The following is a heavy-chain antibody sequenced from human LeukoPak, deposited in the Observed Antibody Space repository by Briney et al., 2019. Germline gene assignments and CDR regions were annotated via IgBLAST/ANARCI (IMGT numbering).Heavy chain of an antibody. CDR3: ARIPPLYCSTSSCYSRSFDF. Sequence: SETLSLTCTVSGGSISSYYWSWIRQPAGKGLEWIGRIYTSGSTNYNPSLKSRVTISEDTSVNQFSLRLSSVTAADTAVYYCARIPPLYCSTSSCYSRSFDFWGQGILVTVSS. V-gene: IGHV4-4*07. CDR1: GGSISSYY. D-gene: IGHD2-2*02. CDR2: IYTSGST. J-gene: IGHJ4*02.